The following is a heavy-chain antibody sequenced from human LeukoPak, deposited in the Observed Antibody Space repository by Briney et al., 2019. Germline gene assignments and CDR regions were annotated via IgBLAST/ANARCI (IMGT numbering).Heavy chain of an antibody. D-gene: IGHD3-10*01. V-gene: IGHV3-30*18. J-gene: IGHJ4*02. CDR2: ISYDGSNK. Sequence: PGGSLRLSCAASGFTFSSYAMSWVRQAPGKGLEWVAVISYDGSNKYYADSVKGRFTISRDNSKNTLYLQMNSLRAEDTAVYYCAKRQIYGSGSGVDYWGQGTLVTVSS. CDR1: GFTFSSYA. CDR3: AKRQIYGSGSGVDY.